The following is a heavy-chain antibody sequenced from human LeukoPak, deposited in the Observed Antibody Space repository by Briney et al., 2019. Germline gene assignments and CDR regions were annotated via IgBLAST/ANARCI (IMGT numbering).Heavy chain of an antibody. CDR2: ISAYNGNT. Sequence: ASVKVSCKASGYTFTSYGISWVRQAPGQGLEWMGWISAYNGNTNYAQKLQGRVTMTTDTSTSTAYMELRSLRSDDTAVYYCARDGSYSGSGSPSYCWGQGTLVTVSS. V-gene: IGHV1-18*01. CDR1: GYTFTSYG. J-gene: IGHJ4*02. D-gene: IGHD3-10*01. CDR3: ARDGSYSGSGSPSYC.